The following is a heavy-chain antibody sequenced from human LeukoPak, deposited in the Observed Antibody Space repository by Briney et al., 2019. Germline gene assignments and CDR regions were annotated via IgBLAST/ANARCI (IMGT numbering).Heavy chain of an antibody. CDR2: IHTSGDT. J-gene: IGHJ4*02. D-gene: IGHD2-2*01. CDR3: ARDQRYYCSAISCYYFDY. V-gene: IGHV3-66*03. Sequence: GGSLRPSCAASGLTGSHNYVSWVRQTPGKGLEWVSAIHTSGDTCYADSVKGRFTISRDNSKNTLYLQMNSLRAEDTAVYYCARDQRYYCSAISCYYFDYWGQGTLVTVSS. CDR1: GLTGSHNY.